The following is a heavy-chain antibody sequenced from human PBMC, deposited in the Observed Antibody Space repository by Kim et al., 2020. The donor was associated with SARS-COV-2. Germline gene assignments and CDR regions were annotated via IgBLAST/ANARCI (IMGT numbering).Heavy chain of an antibody. V-gene: IGHV3-7*01. Sequence: GGSLRLSCAASGFTFSSYWMSWVRQAPGKGLEWVANIRQDGSEKYYVDSVKGRFTISRDNAKNSLYLQMNSLRAEDTAVYYCARVYKKAICGVVYEGEYFDSWGQGTLVTVSS. CDR2: IRQDGSEK. D-gene: IGHD3-3*01. CDR3: ARVYKKAICGVVYEGEYFDS. CDR1: GFTFSSYW. J-gene: IGHJ4*02.